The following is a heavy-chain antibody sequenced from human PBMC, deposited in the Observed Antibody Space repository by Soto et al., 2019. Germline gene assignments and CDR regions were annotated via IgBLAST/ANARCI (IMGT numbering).Heavy chain of an antibody. CDR2: IYYSGST. CDR3: ASGSLVVPAAISY. CDR1: GGSISSGGYY. V-gene: IGHV4-31*03. D-gene: IGHD2-2*01. J-gene: IGHJ4*02. Sequence: SETLSLTCTVSGGSISSGGYYWSWIRQHPGKGLEWIGYIYYSGSTYYNPSLKSRVTISVDTSKNQFSLKLSSVTAADTAVFYCASGSLVVPAAISYWGQGTLVTVSS.